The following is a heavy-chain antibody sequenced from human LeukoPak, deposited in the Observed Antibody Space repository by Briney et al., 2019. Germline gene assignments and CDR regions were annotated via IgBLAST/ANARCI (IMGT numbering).Heavy chain of an antibody. D-gene: IGHD3-16*01. CDR3: ARAVGAFNSGWFDF. CDR1: GYTFTSYG. V-gene: IGHV1-2*06. J-gene: IGHJ5*01. CDR2: ISSNSGGT. Sequence: ASVKVSCKASGYTFTSYGISWVRQAPGQGLEWMGRISSNSGGTNYAQKFQGRVTMTRDTSISTAYMELSSLRSDDTAVYYCARAVGAFNSGWFDFWGQGTLVTVSS.